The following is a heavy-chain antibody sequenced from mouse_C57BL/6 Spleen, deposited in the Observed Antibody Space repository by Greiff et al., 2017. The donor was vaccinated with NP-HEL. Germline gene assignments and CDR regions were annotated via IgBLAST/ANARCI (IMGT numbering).Heavy chain of an antibody. J-gene: IGHJ4*01. D-gene: IGHD2-4*01. Sequence: VQLQQSGPGLVKPSQSLFLTCSITGFPITSGYYWISIRQSPGKPLEWMGYITHSGETFYNPSLHSPISITRETSKNQFFLQLNSVTTEDTAMYYCAGDYDYDGAMDYWGQGTSVTVSS. CDR3: AGDYDYDGAMDY. CDR1: GFPITSGYY. V-gene: IGHV12-3*01. CDR2: ITHSGET.